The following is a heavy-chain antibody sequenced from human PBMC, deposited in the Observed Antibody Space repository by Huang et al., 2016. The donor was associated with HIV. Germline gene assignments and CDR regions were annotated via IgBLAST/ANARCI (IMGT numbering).Heavy chain of an antibody. J-gene: IGHJ5*02. D-gene: IGHD4-17*01. CDR2: IYPGDSDT. CDR3: ARHDGARPGWVDN. V-gene: IGHV5-51*01. CDR1: GYMFTKYW. Sequence: EVQLVQSGAEVKKPGESLKISCKGSGYMFTKYWIGWVCQMPGKGLEWMGIIYPGDSDTRYSPSFQGQVTISADKSITTAYLQWSSLKASDTAIYYCARHDGARPGWVDNWGQGTLVTVSS.